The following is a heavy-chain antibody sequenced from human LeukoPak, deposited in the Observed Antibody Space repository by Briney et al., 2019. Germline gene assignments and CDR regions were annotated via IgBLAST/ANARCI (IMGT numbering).Heavy chain of an antibody. Sequence: SETLSLTCTVSGGSISNSSYFWGWIRQPPGKRLEWIGSIYYRGSTNYNPSLKSRVTISVDTSKNQFSLKLSSVTAADTAVYYCARRRWVAVAGRQYYFDYWGQGTLVTVSS. CDR2: IYYRGST. CDR3: ARRRWVAVAGRQYYFDY. J-gene: IGHJ4*02. D-gene: IGHD6-19*01. CDR1: GGSISNSSYF. V-gene: IGHV4-39*07.